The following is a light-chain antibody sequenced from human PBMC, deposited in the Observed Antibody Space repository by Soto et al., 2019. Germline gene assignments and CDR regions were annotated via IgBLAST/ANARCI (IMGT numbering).Light chain of an antibody. CDR3: QSYDSSLSGFYV. Sequence: QPVLTQPPSVSGAPGQRVTISCTGSSSNIGAGYDVHWYQHLPGTAPKLLIYGTSNRPSGVPDRFSGSKSGTSASLAITGLQAEDEADYYCQSYDSSLSGFYVFGTGTKVTVL. CDR2: GTS. J-gene: IGLJ1*01. V-gene: IGLV1-40*01. CDR1: SSNIGAGYD.